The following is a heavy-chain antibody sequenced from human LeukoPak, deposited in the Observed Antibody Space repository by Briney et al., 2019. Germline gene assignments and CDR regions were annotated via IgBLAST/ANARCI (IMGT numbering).Heavy chain of an antibody. Sequence: SETLSLTCTVSGGSISSYYWSWIRQPPGKGLEWIGYIFYSGSTNYYPSLKSRVTISVDTSKNQFSLKLSSVTAADTAVYYCARDRRGYSYGFDDYYYYGMDVWGQGTTVTVSS. J-gene: IGHJ6*02. D-gene: IGHD5-18*01. CDR1: GGSISSYY. CDR2: IFYSGST. CDR3: ARDRRGYSYGFDDYYYYGMDV. V-gene: IGHV4-59*01.